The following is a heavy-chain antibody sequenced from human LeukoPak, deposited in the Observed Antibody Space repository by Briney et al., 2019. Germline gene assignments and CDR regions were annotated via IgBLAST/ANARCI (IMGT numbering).Heavy chain of an antibody. J-gene: IGHJ4*02. Sequence: SQTLSLTCTVSGGSISSGGYYWSWIRQPPGKGLEWIGYIYYSGSTYYNPSLKSRVTISVDTSKNQFSLKLSSVTAADTAVYYCARDSPVWGSYRPPDYWGQGTLVTVSS. CDR3: ARDSPVWGSYRPPDY. CDR2: IYYSGST. V-gene: IGHV4-30-2*01. CDR1: GGSISSGGYY. D-gene: IGHD3-16*02.